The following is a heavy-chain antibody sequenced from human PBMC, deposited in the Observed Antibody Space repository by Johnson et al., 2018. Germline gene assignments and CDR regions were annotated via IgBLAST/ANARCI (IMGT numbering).Heavy chain of an antibody. D-gene: IGHD3-22*01. Sequence: VQLVQSGAEVKKPGESLKISCKGSGYSFTTYWIGWVRQMPGKGLEWMGIIYPGGSDTRYRPSFQGPVTISADKSITTAYLQWASLKASDTAMYYCARSPDDSMRRVAFDIWGQGTLVTVSS. V-gene: IGHV5-51*01. CDR1: GYSFTTYW. CDR3: ARSPDDSMRRVAFDI. J-gene: IGHJ3*02. CDR2: IYPGGSDT.